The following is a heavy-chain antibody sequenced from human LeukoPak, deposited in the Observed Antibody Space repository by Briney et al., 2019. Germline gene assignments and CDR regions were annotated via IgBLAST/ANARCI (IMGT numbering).Heavy chain of an antibody. CDR3: ARDIGGSSPSSGVFDL. J-gene: IGHJ4*02. CDR2: IYYGGST. D-gene: IGHD2-2*01. CDR1: GASMSDYY. Sequence: PSETLSLTCTVSGASMSDYYWSWIRQPPGKGLEWIGYIYYGGSTKDNPSLKSRVTMSVDPSKNQFSLKLSSVTAADTAVYYCARDIGGSSPSSGVFDLWGQGTLVTVSS. V-gene: IGHV4-59*01.